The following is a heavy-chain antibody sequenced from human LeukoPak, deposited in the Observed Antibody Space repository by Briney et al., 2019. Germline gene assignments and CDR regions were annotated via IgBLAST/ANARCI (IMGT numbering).Heavy chain of an antibody. V-gene: IGHV4-34*01. D-gene: IGHD3-3*01. Sequence: PSEALSLTCAVYGGSFSGYYWSWIRQPPGKGLEWIGEINHSGSTNYNPSLKSRVTISVDTSKNQFSLKLSSVTAADTAVYYCARSPPLYDFWSGYNYYYMDVWGKGTTVTVSS. J-gene: IGHJ6*03. CDR3: ARSPPLYDFWSGYNYYYMDV. CDR2: INHSGST. CDR1: GGSFSGYY.